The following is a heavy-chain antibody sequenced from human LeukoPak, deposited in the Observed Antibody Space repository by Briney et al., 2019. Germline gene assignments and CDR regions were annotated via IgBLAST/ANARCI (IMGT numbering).Heavy chain of an antibody. CDR2: IWYDGSNK. CDR1: GFTFSSYG. D-gene: IGHD3-10*01. CDR3: AREGVTMVRGALLFDY. V-gene: IGHV3-33*01. Sequence: GGSLRLSCAASGFTFSSYGMHWVRQAPGKGLEWVADIWYDGSNKYYADSVKGRFTISRDNSKNTMYLQMNSLRAEDTAVYYCAREGVTMVRGALLFDYWGQGTLVTVSS. J-gene: IGHJ4*02.